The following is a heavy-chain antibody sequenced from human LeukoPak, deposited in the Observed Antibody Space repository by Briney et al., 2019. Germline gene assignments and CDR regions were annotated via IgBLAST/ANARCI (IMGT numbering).Heavy chain of an antibody. Sequence: ASVKVSCKASGYTFTSYDINWVRQATGQGPEWMGWMNPISGNTGYAQKFQGRVTMTRNTSISTAYMELSSLRSEDTAVYYCARVRQWLVNGYWFDPWGQGTLVTVSS. CDR3: ARVRQWLVNGYWFDP. D-gene: IGHD6-19*01. CDR1: GYTFTSYD. CDR2: MNPISGNT. J-gene: IGHJ5*02. V-gene: IGHV1-8*01.